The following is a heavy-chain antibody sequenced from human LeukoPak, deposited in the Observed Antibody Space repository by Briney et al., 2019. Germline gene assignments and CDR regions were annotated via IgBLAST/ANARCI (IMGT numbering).Heavy chain of an antibody. CDR1: GFTFSSYA. Sequence: GGSLRLSCAASGFTFSSYAMSWVRQAPGKGLEWVALISYDGSNKNYADSVKGRFTISRDNSKNTLYLQMNSLRAEDTAVYYCARFYTAMVKTRGDDAFDIWGQGTMVTVSS. V-gene: IGHV3-30-3*01. J-gene: IGHJ3*02. CDR2: ISYDGSNK. CDR3: ARFYTAMVKTRGDDAFDI. D-gene: IGHD5-18*01.